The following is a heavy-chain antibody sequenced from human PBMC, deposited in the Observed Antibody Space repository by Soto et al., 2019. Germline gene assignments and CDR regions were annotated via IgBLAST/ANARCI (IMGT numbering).Heavy chain of an antibody. CDR3: ARGQRFSDRFDP. CDR2: VYTRGGH. D-gene: IGHD3-3*01. CDR1: GGSMTSYY. Sequence: PSETLSLTCTVSGGSMTSYYSTCIRQPAGRRLEWIGRVYTRGGHHYNPSLKRRFPISLDTSKKQFSLRLFFVTDADTAVYFCARGQRFSDRFDPWGQGTVVT. J-gene: IGHJ5*02. V-gene: IGHV4-4*07.